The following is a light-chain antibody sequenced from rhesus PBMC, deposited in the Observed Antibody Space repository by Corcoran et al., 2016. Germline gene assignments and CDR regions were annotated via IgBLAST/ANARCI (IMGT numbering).Light chain of an antibody. CDR2: DAS. J-gene: IGKJ2*01. CDR3: QQHNSYPYS. CDR1: QGIRNY. V-gene: IGKV1S14*01. Sequence: DIQMTQSPSSLSASVGDTVTITCWASQGIRNYLAWYQEKPGKAPKPLIYDASNLESGGPSRFSGSGSGTDFPLTIRSLQPDNFATYYCQQHNSYPYSFGQGTKVEI.